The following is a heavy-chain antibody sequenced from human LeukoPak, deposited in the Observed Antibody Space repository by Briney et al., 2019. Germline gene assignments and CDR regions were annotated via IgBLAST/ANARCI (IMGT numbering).Heavy chain of an antibody. CDR2: IYYSGST. J-gene: IGHJ4*02. CDR1: GGSISSSSYY. CDR3: ARRGRSSWYWDY. D-gene: IGHD6-13*01. V-gene: IGHV4-39*07. Sequence: SETLSLTCTVSGGSISSSSYYWGWIRQPPGKGLEWIGSIYYSGSTYYNPSLKSRVTISVDTSKNQFSLKLSSVTAADTAVYYCARRGRSSWYWDYWGQGTLVTVSS.